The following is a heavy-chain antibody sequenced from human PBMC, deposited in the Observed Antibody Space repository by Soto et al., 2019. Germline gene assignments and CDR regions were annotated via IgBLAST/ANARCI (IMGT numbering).Heavy chain of an antibody. V-gene: IGHV3-53*01. CDR3: ARTYADYLGPPGY. Sequence: GGSLRLSCAASGFTVSGNYMSWIRQTPGKGLEWVSLIYSGGSTYYADSEKGRFTISRDDSKNTLYLQMNSLRAEDTAVYYCARTYADYLGPPGYWGQGTLVTVSS. CDR2: IYSGGST. D-gene: IGHD4-17*01. CDR1: GFTVSGNY. J-gene: IGHJ4*02.